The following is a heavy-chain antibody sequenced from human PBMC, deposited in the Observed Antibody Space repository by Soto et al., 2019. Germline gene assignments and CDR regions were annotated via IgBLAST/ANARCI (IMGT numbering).Heavy chain of an antibody. CDR2: IYKSATT. D-gene: IGHD2-15*01. CDR1: GDSISTVDYF. CDR3: ARGRYCLTGRCFPNWFDS. V-gene: IGHV4-30-4*01. Sequence: SETLSLTCSVSGDSISTVDYFWAWIRQPPGQALEYIGYIYKSATTYYNPSFESRVAISLDTSKSQFSLNVTSVTAADTAVYFCARGRYCLTGRCFPNWFDSWGQGTLVTSPQ. J-gene: IGHJ5*01.